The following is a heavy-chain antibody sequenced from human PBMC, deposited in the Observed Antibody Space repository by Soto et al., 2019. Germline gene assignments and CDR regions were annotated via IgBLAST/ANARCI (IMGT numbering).Heavy chain of an antibody. D-gene: IGHD2-15*01. CDR3: ARGPEGCSAGNCFPEY. Sequence: GGSLRLSCVVSGFTFSTYSINWVRQAPGKGLEWVSSISSRSDIFYAESVQGRFTISRDNAKNSLNLQMNTLGVDDTGFYYCARGPEGCSAGNCFPEYWGQGSLVTVSS. CDR2: ISSRSDI. J-gene: IGHJ4*02. CDR1: GFTFSTYS. V-gene: IGHV3-21*01.